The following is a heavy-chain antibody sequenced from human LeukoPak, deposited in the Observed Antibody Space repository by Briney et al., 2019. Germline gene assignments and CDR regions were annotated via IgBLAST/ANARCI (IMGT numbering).Heavy chain of an antibody. CDR1: GFSFSSAA. D-gene: IGHD3-22*01. Sequence: PGGSLRLSCAASGFSFSSAAMTWVRQAPGKGLEWVSTITGSDDRTYYADSVKGRFTISRDYSKNTLHLQMNSLRVEDTATYYCAKGPRLGSGYHPDYWGQGTLVTVSS. J-gene: IGHJ4*02. V-gene: IGHV3-23*01. CDR2: ITGSDDRT. CDR3: AKGPRLGSGYHPDY.